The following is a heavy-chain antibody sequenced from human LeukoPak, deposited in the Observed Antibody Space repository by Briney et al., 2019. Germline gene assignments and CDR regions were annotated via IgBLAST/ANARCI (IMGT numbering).Heavy chain of an antibody. J-gene: IGHJ4*02. CDR1: GFTLNSYT. CDR2: ISTSSTYI. D-gene: IGHD2-15*01. Sequence: PGGSLRLSCAASGFTLNSYTMNWVRQLPGKGLEWVSSISTSSTYIFYADSVKGRFTISRDNARNSLYLQMNSLRAEDTAVYYCATIKRYDTGRSASVGIDHWGQGTLVTVSS. CDR3: ATIKRYDTGRSASVGIDH. V-gene: IGHV3-21*01.